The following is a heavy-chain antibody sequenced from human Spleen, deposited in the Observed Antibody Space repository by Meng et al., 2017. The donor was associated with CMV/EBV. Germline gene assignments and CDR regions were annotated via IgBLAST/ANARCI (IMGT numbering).Heavy chain of an antibody. Sequence: ASVKVSCKAYGYTFSGYYLNWVRQAPGQGLEWMGWINLNSGGTNYAHNLQGRVTMTRDTSISTAYMELSRLRSDDTAVYYCARWKREYGDYAGRFDHWGQGTLVTVSS. CDR3: ARWKREYGDYAGRFDH. CDR1: GYTFSGYY. CDR2: INLNSGGT. J-gene: IGHJ4*02. V-gene: IGHV1-2*02. D-gene: IGHD4-17*01.